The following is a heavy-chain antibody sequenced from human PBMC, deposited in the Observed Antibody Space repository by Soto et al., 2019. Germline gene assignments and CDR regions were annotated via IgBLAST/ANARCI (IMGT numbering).Heavy chain of an antibody. Sequence: PGESLKISCNGSGYSFTSYLIGWVLQMPGKGLEWMGIIYPGDSDTRYSPSFQGQVTISADKSISTAYLQWSSLKASDTAMYYCARTAAAGKYYYGVDVWGQGTTVTVSS. J-gene: IGHJ6*02. CDR3: ARTAAAGKYYYGVDV. CDR2: IYPGDSDT. V-gene: IGHV5-51*01. D-gene: IGHD6-13*01. CDR1: GYSFTSYL.